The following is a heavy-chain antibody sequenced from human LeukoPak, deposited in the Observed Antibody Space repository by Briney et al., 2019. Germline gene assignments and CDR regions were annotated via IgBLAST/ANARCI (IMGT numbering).Heavy chain of an antibody. Sequence: SETLSLTCTVSGGSISSYYWSRIRQPPGKGLEWIGYMSYSGSTNYNPSLKSRVTMSINTSKNQFSLRLSSVTAADTAVYYCARGSDFGDYWGQGTLVTVSS. CDR3: ARGSDFGDY. V-gene: IGHV4-59*01. D-gene: IGHD4-17*01. J-gene: IGHJ4*02. CDR2: MSYSGST. CDR1: GGSISSYY.